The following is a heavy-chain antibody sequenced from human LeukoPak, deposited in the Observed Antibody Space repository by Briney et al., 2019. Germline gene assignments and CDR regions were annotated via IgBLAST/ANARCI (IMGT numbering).Heavy chain of an antibody. Sequence: ASVKVSCKASGYTFTGYYMHWVRQAPGQGLEWMGWINPNSGGTNYAQKFQGRVTMTRDTSISTAYMELSRLRSDDTAVYYCARELPGVDCRIADKNDYWGQGTLVTVSS. V-gene: IGHV1-2*02. CDR1: GYTFTGYY. D-gene: IGHD2-21*02. CDR2: INPNSGGT. J-gene: IGHJ4*02. CDR3: ARELPGVDCRIADKNDY.